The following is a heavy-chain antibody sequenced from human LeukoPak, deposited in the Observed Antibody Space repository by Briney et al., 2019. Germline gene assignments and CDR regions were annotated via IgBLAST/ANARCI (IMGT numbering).Heavy chain of an antibody. J-gene: IGHJ6*02. V-gene: IGHV1-2*02. CDR3: HYYYYGMDV. CDR1: GYTFTGYY. Sequence: GASVKVSCKASGYTFTGYYMHWVRQAPGQGLEWMGWIIPNSGGTNYAHKFQGRVTMTRDTSISTAYMELSRLRFDDTAVYYCHYYYYGMDVWGQGTTVTVSS. CDR2: IIPNSGGT.